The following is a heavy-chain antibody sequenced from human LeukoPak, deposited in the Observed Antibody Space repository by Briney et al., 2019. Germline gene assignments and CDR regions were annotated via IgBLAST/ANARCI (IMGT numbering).Heavy chain of an antibody. D-gene: IGHD6-13*01. CDR2: INWNGGST. V-gene: IGHV3-20*04. CDR1: GFTFDDYG. J-gene: IGHJ3*02. Sequence: PGGSLRLSCAASGFTFDDYGMSWVRQAPGKGLEWVSGINWNGGSTGYADSVKGRFTISRDNAKNSLYLQMNSLRAEDTALYYCARVRGTSGQLVLIWAAFDIWGQGTMVTVSS. CDR3: ARVRGTSGQLVLIWAAFDI.